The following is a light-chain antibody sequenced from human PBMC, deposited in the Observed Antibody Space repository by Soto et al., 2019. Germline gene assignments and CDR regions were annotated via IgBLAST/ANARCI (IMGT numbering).Light chain of an antibody. J-gene: IGKJ1*01. CDR1: QTIITY. Sequence: IQLTQSPSSLSASVGDRVTIACRASQTIITYLHWYQQKAGEAPKLLIYAASNLQGGVPSRFSGGGSGADFTLTINSLQPEDFATYYCQQGYSTPWTFGQGTKVDIK. V-gene: IGKV1-39*01. CDR2: AAS. CDR3: QQGYSTPWT.